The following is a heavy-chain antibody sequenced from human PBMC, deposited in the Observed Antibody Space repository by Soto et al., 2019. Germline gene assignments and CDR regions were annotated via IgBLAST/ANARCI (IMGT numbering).Heavy chain of an antibody. CDR3: ATWHEREHAYDV. D-gene: IGHD1-1*01. J-gene: IGHJ3*01. CDR2: LYGVDGS. V-gene: IGHV3-53*01. Sequence: GGSLRLSCAAFGLTISGKKYVAWVRQAPGKGLEWVSALYGVDGSFYADSVKGRFTTSSDSSKTTVYLQMNDLRPDDTAVYYCATWHEREHAYDVWGQGTTVNV. CDR1: GLTISGKKY.